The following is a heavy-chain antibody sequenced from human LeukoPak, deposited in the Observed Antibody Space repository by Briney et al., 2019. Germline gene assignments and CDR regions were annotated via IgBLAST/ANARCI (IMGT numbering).Heavy chain of an antibody. CDR1: GGSISSGGYY. CDR3: AGEPGYCSGGSCYGGWFDP. D-gene: IGHD2-15*01. V-gene: IGHV4-31*03. Sequence: SQTLSLTCTVSGGSISSGGYYWSWIRQHPGKGLEWIGYIYYSGSTYYNPSLKSRVTISVDTSKNQFSLKQSSVTAADTAVYYCAGEPGYCSGGSCYGGWFDPWGQGTLVTVSS. CDR2: IYYSGST. J-gene: IGHJ5*02.